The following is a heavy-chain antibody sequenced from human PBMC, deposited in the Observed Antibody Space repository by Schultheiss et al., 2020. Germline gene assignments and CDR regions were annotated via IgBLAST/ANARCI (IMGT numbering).Heavy chain of an antibody. CDR3: ARDRVGGSYYEQNYMDV. CDR1: GGSISSSSYY. Sequence: SQTLSLTCTVSGGSISSSSYYWGWIRQPPGKGLEWIGSIYYSGSTYYNPSLKSRVTISVDTSKNQFSLKLSSVTAADTAVYYCARDRVGGSYYEQNYMDVWGKGTTVTVSS. V-gene: IGHV4-39*07. CDR2: IYYSGST. D-gene: IGHD1-26*01. J-gene: IGHJ6*03.